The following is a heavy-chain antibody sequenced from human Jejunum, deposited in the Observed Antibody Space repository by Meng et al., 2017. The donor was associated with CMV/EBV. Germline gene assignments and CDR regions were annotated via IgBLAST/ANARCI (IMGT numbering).Heavy chain of an antibody. J-gene: IGHJ4*02. Sequence: QRAGAGPGLVKPSPTPFLTCSVSGGSIVSGDYYWSWIRQPPGKGLEWIGYIHDTGSTYYNPSLKSRVDISLGTSRNHFSLTLSSVTAEDTAVYFCARGSIFVSFDSWGQGTLVTVSS. CDR1: GGSIVSGDYY. V-gene: IGHV4-30-4*08. D-gene: IGHD3-3*01. CDR3: ARGSIFVSFDS. CDR2: IHDTGST.